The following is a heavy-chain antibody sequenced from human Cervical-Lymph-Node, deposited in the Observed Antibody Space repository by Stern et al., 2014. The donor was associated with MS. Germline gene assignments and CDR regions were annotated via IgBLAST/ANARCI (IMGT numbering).Heavy chain of an antibody. CDR3: VRQVTVRSRFDY. V-gene: IGHV4-39*01. D-gene: IGHD4-11*01. CDR1: GGSISSSYY. Sequence: VQLVESGPGLVKPSETLSRTCTVSGGSISSSYYWGWIRQSSGKGLEWIGSIDDTGRTFYNPTLKSRVTIPVDTPNTHSSLKQTSVTAADTAVYYCVRQVTVRSRFDYWGQGTLVTVSS. CDR2: IDDTGRT. J-gene: IGHJ4*02.